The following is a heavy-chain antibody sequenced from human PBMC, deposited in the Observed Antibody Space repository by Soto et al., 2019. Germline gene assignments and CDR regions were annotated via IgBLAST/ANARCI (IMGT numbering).Heavy chain of an antibody. D-gene: IGHD3-22*01. CDR2: ISSSSSYI. Sequence: GGSLRLCCAASGFTFRSYSMNWVRQAPGKGLEWVSSISSSSSYIYYADSVKGRFTISRDNAKNSLYLQMNSLRAEDTAVYYCARDISTYCYDRSGYEFDYWGQGTLVTVSS. CDR1: GFTFRSYS. V-gene: IGHV3-21*01. CDR3: ARDISTYCYDRSGYEFDY. J-gene: IGHJ4*02.